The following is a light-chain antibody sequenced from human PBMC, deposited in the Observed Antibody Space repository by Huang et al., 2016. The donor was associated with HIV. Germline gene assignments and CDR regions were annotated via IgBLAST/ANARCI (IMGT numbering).Light chain of an antibody. Sequence: DIVLTQSPLSLPVSPGQPASISCTSSQNLLHNSRHNRLDWYLQKPGQSPQLLIFLGSNRASGVPDKFTGGGSGSNFSLSINKVQPDDVGIYYCMQGLQTPPTFGQGTKLEI. CDR1: QNLLHNSRHNR. CDR3: MQGLQTPPT. V-gene: IGKV2-28*01. CDR2: LGS. J-gene: IGKJ2*01.